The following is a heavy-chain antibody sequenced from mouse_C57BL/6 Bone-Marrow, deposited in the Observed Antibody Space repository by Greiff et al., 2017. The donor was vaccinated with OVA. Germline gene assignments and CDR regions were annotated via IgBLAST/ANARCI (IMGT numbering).Heavy chain of an antibody. Sequence: QVQLQQSGPGLVQPSQSLSITCTVSGFSLTSYGLHWVRQSPGKGLEWLGVIWRGGSTDYNAAFMSRLSITKDNSKSQVFFKMNSLQADDTAIYYCAKNYYGSSPYWYFDVWGTGTTVTVSS. CDR2: IWRGGST. CDR3: AKNYYGSSPYWYFDV. V-gene: IGHV2-5*01. J-gene: IGHJ1*03. D-gene: IGHD1-1*01. CDR1: GFSLTSYG.